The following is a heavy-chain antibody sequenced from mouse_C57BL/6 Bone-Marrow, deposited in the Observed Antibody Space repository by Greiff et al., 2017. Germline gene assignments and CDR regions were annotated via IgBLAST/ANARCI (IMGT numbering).Heavy chain of an antibody. J-gene: IGHJ2*01. CDR1: GFSLSTFGMG. Sequence: QVTLKVSGPGILQPSQTLSLTCSFSGFSLSTFGMGVGWIRQPSGKGLEWLAHIWWDDDKYYNPALKSRLTISKDTSKNQVFLKIANVDTADTATYYCARIPNPLYYYGSSPWYFDYWGQGTTLTVSS. D-gene: IGHD1-1*01. CDR3: ARIPNPLYYYGSSPWYFDY. CDR2: IWWDDDK. V-gene: IGHV8-8*01.